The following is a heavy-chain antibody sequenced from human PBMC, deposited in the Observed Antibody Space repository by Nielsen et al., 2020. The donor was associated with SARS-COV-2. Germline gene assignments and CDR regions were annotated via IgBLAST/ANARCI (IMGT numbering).Heavy chain of an antibody. V-gene: IGHV3-48*02. Sequence: VRQAPGKGLEWVSYISSRSSTIYYADPVKGRFTISRDNAKNSVYLQMNSLRDEDTAVYYCARRIVGANPFDIYYYYGMDVWGQGTTVTVSS. CDR3: ARRIVGANPFDIYYYYGMDV. D-gene: IGHD1-26*01. CDR2: ISSRSSTI. J-gene: IGHJ6*02.